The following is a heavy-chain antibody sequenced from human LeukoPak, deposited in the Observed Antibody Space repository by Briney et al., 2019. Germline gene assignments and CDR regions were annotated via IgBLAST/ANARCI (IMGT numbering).Heavy chain of an antibody. D-gene: IGHD7-27*01. CDR2: INPNSGGT. V-gene: IGHV1-2*02. CDR3: ARELGRNAFDI. CDR1: GYDFTSVG. Sequence: GASVKVSCKASGYDFTSVGITWVRRAPGQGLECMGWINPNSGGTNYAQKFQGRITMTRDTSISTAYMELSRLRSDDTAVYYCARELGRNAFDIWGQGTMVTVSS. J-gene: IGHJ3*02.